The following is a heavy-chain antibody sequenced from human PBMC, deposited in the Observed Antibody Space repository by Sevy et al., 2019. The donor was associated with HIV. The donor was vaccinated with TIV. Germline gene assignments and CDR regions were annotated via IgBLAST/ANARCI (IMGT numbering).Heavy chain of an antibody. V-gene: IGHV3-21*01. Sequence: GGSLRLSCEASGFTFSSYSMNWVRQAPGKGLEWVSSISSSSSYIYYADSVKGRFTISRDNAKNSLYLQMNSLRAEDTAVYYCARGGATGPYYYYYMDVWGKGTTVTVSS. CDR3: ARGGATGPYYYYYMDV. CDR1: GFTFSSYS. J-gene: IGHJ6*03. CDR2: ISSSSSYI. D-gene: IGHD1-26*01.